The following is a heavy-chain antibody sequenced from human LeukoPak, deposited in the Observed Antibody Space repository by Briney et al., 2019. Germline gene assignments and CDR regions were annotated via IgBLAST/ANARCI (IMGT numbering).Heavy chain of an antibody. Sequence: SETLSLTCTVSGGSISSSSYYWGWIRQPPGKGLEWIGSIYYSGSTYYNPSLKSRVTISVDTSKNQFSLKLSSVTAADTAVYCCAREVGDTMIVVVITNSQFDYWGQGTLVTVSS. J-gene: IGHJ4*02. CDR1: GGSISSSSYY. CDR2: IYYSGST. D-gene: IGHD3-22*01. V-gene: IGHV4-39*07. CDR3: AREVGDTMIVVVITNSQFDY.